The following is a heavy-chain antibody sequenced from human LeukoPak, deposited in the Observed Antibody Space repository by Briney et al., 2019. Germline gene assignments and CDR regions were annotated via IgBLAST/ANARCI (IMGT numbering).Heavy chain of an antibody. CDR2: IYYSGST. J-gene: IGHJ5*02. D-gene: IGHD2-2*02. CDR1: GGSISSYY. V-gene: IGHV4-59*01. Sequence: SETLSLTCTVSGGSISSYYWSWIRQPPGKGLEWIGYIYYSGSTNYNPSLKSRVTISVDTSKNQFSLKLSSVTAADTAVYSCARGAYCSSTSCYISWFDPWGQGTLVTVSS. CDR3: ARGAYCSSTSCYISWFDP.